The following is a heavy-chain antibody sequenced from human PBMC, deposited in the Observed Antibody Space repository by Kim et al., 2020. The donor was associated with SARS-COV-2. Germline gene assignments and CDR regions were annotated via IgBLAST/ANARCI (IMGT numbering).Heavy chain of an antibody. CDR3: AIGSGGIIVATIRTGIFADY. J-gene: IGHJ4*02. Sequence: SETLSLTCAVYGGSFSGYYWSWIRQPPGKGLEWIGEINHSGSTNYNPSLKSRVTISVDTSKNQFSLKLSSVTAADTAVYYCAIGSGGIIVATIRTGIFADYWGQGTLVTVSS. V-gene: IGHV4-34*01. D-gene: IGHD5-12*01. CDR1: GGSFSGYY. CDR2: INHSGST.